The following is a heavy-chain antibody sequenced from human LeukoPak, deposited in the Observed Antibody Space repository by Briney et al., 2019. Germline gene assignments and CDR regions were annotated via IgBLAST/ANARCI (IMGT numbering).Heavy chain of an antibody. D-gene: IGHD2-21*02. J-gene: IGHJ4*02. CDR1: GFTFSSYG. CDR2: ITGTGGGT. V-gene: IGHV3-21*01. CDR3: ARDGSRGNLVTAPDF. Sequence: GGSLRLSCVASGFTFSSYGMTWVRQAPGKGLEWVSAITGTGGGTYYADSVKGRFTISRDNAKNSLYLQMNSLRAEDTAVYYCARDGSRGNLVTAPDFWGQGTLVTVSS.